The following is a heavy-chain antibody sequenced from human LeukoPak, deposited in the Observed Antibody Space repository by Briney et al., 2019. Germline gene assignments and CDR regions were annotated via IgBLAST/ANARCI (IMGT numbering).Heavy chain of an antibody. V-gene: IGHV1-2*02. CDR3: ARDASSHYYFYMDV. CDR2: INPNSGVT. Sequence: GASVKVSCKASGYTFTGYNMHWVRQAPGQGLEWMGWINPNSGVTNYARKFQGRVTMTRDTSISTAYMELSRLRSDDTAVYYCARDASSHYYFYMDVWGRGTTVTVSS. CDR1: GYTFTGYN. J-gene: IGHJ6*03.